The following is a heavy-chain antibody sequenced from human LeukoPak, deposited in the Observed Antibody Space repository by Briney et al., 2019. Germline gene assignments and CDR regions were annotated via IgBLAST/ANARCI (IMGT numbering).Heavy chain of an antibody. CDR3: ATSSGYYLKSFDY. CDR1: GYSFTSYW. J-gene: IGHJ4*02. V-gene: IGHV5-51*01. CDR2: IYPGDSDT. Sequence: GESLKISCKGSGYSFTSYWIGWVRQMPGKGLEWMGIIYPGDSDTRYSPSFQGQVTISADKSISTAYLQWSSLKASDTAMYCCATSSGYYLKSFDYWGQGTRVTVSS. D-gene: IGHD3-22*01.